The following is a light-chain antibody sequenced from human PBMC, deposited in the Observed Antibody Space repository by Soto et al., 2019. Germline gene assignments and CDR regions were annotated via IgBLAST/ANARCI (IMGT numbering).Light chain of an antibody. J-gene: IGKJ1*01. CDR2: GAP. CDR3: QQYGSSGT. CDR1: QSVNNK. V-gene: IGKV3-15*01. Sequence: EIVLTQSPATLSVSPWERATLSCRASQSVNNKIAWYQQTPGQAPRLLIYGAPTRATNIPARFSGGGSGTEFTLTISRLEPEDFAVYYCQQYGSSGTFGQGTKVDIK.